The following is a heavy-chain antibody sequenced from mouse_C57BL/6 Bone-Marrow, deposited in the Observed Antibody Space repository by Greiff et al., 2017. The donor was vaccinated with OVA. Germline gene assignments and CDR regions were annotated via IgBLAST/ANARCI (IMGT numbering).Heavy chain of an antibody. CDR1: GYTFTDYE. D-gene: IGHD1-1*01. Sequence: QVQLQQSGAELVRPGASVTLSCKASGYTFTDYEMPWVKQTPVHGLEWIGAIDPETGGTAYNQKFKGKAILTADKSSSTAYMELRSLTSEDSAVYYCTRYWYYYGSSYYYAMDYWGQGTSVTVSS. V-gene: IGHV1-15*01. CDR2: IDPETGGT. CDR3: TRYWYYYGSSYYYAMDY. J-gene: IGHJ4*01.